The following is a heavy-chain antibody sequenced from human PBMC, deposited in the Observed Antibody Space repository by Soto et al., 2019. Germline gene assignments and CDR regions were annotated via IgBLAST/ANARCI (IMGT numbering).Heavy chain of an antibody. V-gene: IGHV3-74*01. Sequence: EVQLVESGGGSVQTGGSLKISCAASGFTFGSYWMDWVRQAPGKGLVWVSRINGDGSRITYADSVKGRFTISRDNAQNTLYLQMNSLRAADSAVYYCSRETLWFGESPRSGGQGTLVTVSS. CDR2: INGDGSRI. J-gene: IGHJ4*02. CDR1: GFTFGSYW. CDR3: SRETLWFGESPRS. D-gene: IGHD3-10*01.